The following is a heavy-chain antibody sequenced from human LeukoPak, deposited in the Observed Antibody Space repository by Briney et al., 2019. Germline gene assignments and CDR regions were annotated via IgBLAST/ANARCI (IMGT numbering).Heavy chain of an antibody. CDR3: AITGESSNWFLYFDY. D-gene: IGHD3-16*01. CDR1: GFTFSDYS. V-gene: IGHV3-53*01. Sequence: GGSLRLSCPASGFTFSDYSMSWVRQAPGKGLEWASVIYTDGSTLYADSVKGRFTISRDNSKNTLYLQMNSLRAEDTAVYYCAITGESSNWFLYFDYWGQGTLVTVSS. CDR2: IYTDGST. J-gene: IGHJ4*02.